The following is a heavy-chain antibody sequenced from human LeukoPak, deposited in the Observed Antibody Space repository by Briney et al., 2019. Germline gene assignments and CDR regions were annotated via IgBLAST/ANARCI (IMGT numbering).Heavy chain of an antibody. V-gene: IGHV3-23*01. J-gene: IGHJ6*03. CDR3: AKLGGQEVYNYYVGV. CDR1: GFPLSRYA. Sequence: VGSLRLSCEASGFPLSRYAMRWDRQAPGKGLQSGSGIIDSGDITYYANSVKGRFTISRDNSKNTLYLQMNSLRAEDTAVYYCAKLGGQEVYNYYVGVWGKGTTVAVSS. D-gene: IGHD3-16*01. CDR2: IIDSGDIT.